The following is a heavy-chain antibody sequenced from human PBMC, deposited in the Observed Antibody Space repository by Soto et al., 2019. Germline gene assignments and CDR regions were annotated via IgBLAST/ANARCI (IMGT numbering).Heavy chain of an antibody. J-gene: IGHJ5*02. CDR3: ARELINWFDR. V-gene: IGHV6-1*01. Sequence: QTLSLTGAFPGDTFSSTSAARNWIRQSPSRGLEWLGRTYYRSKWYNDYAVSVKSRITINPETSNNQFSLQLNSVTPEDTAVYYCARELINWFDRWGQGTLVTVSS. CDR2: TYYRSKWYN. CDR1: GDTFSSTSAA.